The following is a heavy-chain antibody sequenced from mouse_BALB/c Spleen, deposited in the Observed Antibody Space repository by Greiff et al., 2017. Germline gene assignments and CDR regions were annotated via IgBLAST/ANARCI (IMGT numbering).Heavy chain of an antibody. Sequence: VQGVESGPGLVQPSQSLSITCTVSGFSLTSYGVHWVRQSPGKGLEWLGVIWSGGSTDYNAAFISRLSISKDNSKSQVFFKMNSLQANDTAIYYCATYYRYGFAYWGQGTLVTVSA. CDR3: ATYYRYGFAY. J-gene: IGHJ3*01. CDR2: IWSGGST. D-gene: IGHD2-14*01. CDR1: GFSLTSYG. V-gene: IGHV2-2*02.